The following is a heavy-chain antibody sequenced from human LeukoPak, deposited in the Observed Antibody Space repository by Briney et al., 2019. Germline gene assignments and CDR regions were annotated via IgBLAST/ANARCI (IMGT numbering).Heavy chain of an antibody. D-gene: IGHD3-10*01. J-gene: IGHJ4*02. CDR1: VGSLCLGGEC. CDR3: ARASETFGETKGPYFDY. V-gene: IGHV4-31*11. Sequence: LSESLCLSRVVSVGSLCLGGECGGSVRQHRGRGLGLVGFKYYSGSTYYNPSLKSRVTISVDTSKNQFSLKLSSMTAADTAMYYCARASETFGETKGPYFDYWGQGTLVTVSS. CDR2: KYYSGST.